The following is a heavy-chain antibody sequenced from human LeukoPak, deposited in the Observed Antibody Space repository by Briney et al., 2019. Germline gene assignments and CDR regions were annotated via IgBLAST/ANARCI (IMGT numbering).Heavy chain of an antibody. Sequence: GGSLRLSCAASGNYWMHWVRQAPGKGLVWVSHINSDGSWTSYADSVKGRFTISKDNAKNTVYLQMNSLKTEDTGVYYCTTDLVGWIQLWRTWGQGTLVAVSS. J-gene: IGHJ4*02. CDR3: TTDLVGWIQLWRT. V-gene: IGHV3-74*01. CDR2: INSDGSWT. CDR1: GNYW. D-gene: IGHD5-18*01.